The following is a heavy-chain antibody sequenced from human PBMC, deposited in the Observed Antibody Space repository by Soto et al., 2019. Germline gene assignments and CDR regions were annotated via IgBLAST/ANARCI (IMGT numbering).Heavy chain of an antibody. D-gene: IGHD1-26*01. J-gene: IGHJ4*02. CDR2: ISGYNGNT. CDR1: GYSFTSYG. V-gene: IGHV1-18*01. Sequence: SVKVSCKASGYSFTSYGISWVRQAPGQGLEWMGWISGYNGNTNYAQNLQGRVTITTDTSTSTAYMELRSLRSDDTAMYYCAKDEGGTYSPPFDYWGQGTLVTVSS. CDR3: AKDEGGTYSPPFDY.